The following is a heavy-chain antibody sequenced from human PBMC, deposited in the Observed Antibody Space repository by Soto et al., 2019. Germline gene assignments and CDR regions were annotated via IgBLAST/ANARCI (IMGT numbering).Heavy chain of an antibody. D-gene: IGHD1-1*01. CDR2: IYWNDDK. J-gene: IGHJ4*02. V-gene: IGHV2-5*01. Sequence: QITLKESGPTLVKPTQTLTLTCTFSGFSLSTSGVGVGWIRQPPGKALEWLALIYWNDDKRYSPSLKSRLTITKDTTKNPVVLTMTNMDPVDTATYYCAHSRRSKLEPYQSPVKADYWGQGTLVTVSS. CDR1: GFSLSTSGVG. CDR3: AHSRRSKLEPYQSPVKADY.